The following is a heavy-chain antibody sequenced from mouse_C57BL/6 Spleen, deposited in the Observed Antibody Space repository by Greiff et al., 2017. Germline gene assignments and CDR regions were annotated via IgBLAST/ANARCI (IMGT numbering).Heavy chain of an antibody. D-gene: IGHD1-1*01. V-gene: IGHV1-47*01. J-gene: IGHJ1*03. CDR3: ARGPHYYGSSYGYFDV. Sequence: VQLVESGAELVKPGASVKMSCKASGYTFTTYPIEWMKQNHGKSLEWIGNFHPYNDDTKYNEKFKGKATLTVEKSSSTVYLELSRLTSDDSAVYYGARGPHYYGSSYGYFDVWGTGTTVTVSS. CDR1: GYTFTTYP. CDR2: FHPYNDDT.